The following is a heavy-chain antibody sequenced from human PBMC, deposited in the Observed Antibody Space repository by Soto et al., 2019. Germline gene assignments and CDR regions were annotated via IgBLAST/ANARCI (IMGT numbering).Heavy chain of an antibody. D-gene: IGHD4-17*01. CDR1: RFAFSSYA. CDR3: AKGTTVTPWRYLDL. V-gene: IGHV3-30*18. Sequence: QEQLVESGGGVVQPGKSLRLSCTASRFAFSSYAMHWVRQAPGKGLEGVAVISYDGGYENYADSVKGRFTVSRDNSKNTLWLQMNSRRAEDTALYYCAKGTTVTPWRYLDLWGQGTLVTVSS. J-gene: IGHJ2*01. CDR2: ISYDGGYE.